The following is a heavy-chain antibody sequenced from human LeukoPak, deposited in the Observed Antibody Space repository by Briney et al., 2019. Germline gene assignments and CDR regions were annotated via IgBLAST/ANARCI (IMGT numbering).Heavy chain of an antibody. D-gene: IGHD2-15*01. CDR3: ARAEFWCSGGSCYSWYFDL. CDR1: GYTFTSYA. CDR2: INAGNGNT. J-gene: IGHJ2*01. V-gene: IGHV1-3*01. Sequence: GASVKVSCKASGYTFTSYAMHWVRQAPGQRLEWMGWINAGNGNTKYSQKFRGRVTITRDTSASTAYMELSSLRSEDTAVYYCARAEFWCSGGSCYSWYFDLWGRGTLVTVSS.